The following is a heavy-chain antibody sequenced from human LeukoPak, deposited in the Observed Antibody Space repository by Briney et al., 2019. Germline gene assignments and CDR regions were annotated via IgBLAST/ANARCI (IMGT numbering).Heavy chain of an antibody. Sequence: SETLSLTCAVSGYSISSGYYWSWIRQPPGKGLEWIGYIYYSGSTSYNPSLKSRVTMSVDTSKNQFSLKLSSVTAADTAVYYCARGTTPLDHWGQGTLVTVSS. CDR3: ARGTTPLDH. CDR1: GYSISSGYY. J-gene: IGHJ4*02. D-gene: IGHD1-7*01. CDR2: IYYSGST. V-gene: IGHV4-61*01.